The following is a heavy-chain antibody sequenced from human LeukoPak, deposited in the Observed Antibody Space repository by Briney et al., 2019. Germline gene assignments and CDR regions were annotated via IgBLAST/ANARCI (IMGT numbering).Heavy chain of an antibody. V-gene: IGHV3-43*02. D-gene: IGHD3-9*01. Sequence: PGRCLRLSCAVSGFTFDDYAMHWVRQAPGKGLEWVSVISGDGGSTYYADSVKGRFTIYRDNSKNSLYLQMDSLRTEDSALYYCASPLVIPDALDIWGQGTMVTVSS. J-gene: IGHJ3*02. CDR2: ISGDGGST. CDR3: ASPLVIPDALDI. CDR1: GFTFDDYA.